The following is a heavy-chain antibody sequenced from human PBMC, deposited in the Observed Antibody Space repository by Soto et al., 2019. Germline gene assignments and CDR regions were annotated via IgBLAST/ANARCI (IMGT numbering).Heavy chain of an antibody. J-gene: IGHJ4*02. CDR3: AKDKPPRYGGYRSFDY. Sequence: PGGSLRLSCAASGFTFSSYAMSWVRQAPGKGLEWVSAISGSGGSTYYADSVKGRFTISRDNSKNTLYLQMNSLRAEDTALYYCAKDKPPRYGGYRSFDYWGQGTLVTVSS. CDR2: ISGSGGST. V-gene: IGHV3-23*01. CDR1: GFTFSSYA. D-gene: IGHD5-12*01.